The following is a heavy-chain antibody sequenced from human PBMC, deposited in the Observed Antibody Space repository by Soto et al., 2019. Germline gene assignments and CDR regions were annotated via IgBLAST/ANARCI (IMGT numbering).Heavy chain of an antibody. CDR3: ARGTLIGSSTRNWFDP. J-gene: IGHJ5*02. V-gene: IGHV4-4*02. CDR2: IYHNGRT. CDR1: VIPIRIFDW. Sequence: QVHLEESGPGLVRPSGTLALICNVSVIPIRIFDWWTWVRRPPGKGMKWIGEIYHNGRTNYNPSLKSRVSLSVDKSKNQFSLNLQSLTAADPAVYYCARGTLIGSSTRNWFDPWGPGTQVTVSS. D-gene: IGHD3-10*01.